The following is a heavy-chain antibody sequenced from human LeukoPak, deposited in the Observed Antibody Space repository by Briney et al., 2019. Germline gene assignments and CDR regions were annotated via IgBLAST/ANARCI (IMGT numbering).Heavy chain of an antibody. CDR3: ARSVTYPYYYGMDV. CDR2: ISSSGSTI. V-gene: IGHV3-11*01. Sequence: GGSLRLSCAASGFTFSDYYMSWIRQAPGKGLEWVSYISSSGSTIYYADSVKGRFTISRDNAKNSLYLQMNSLRAEDTAAYYCARSVTYPYYYGMDVWGQGTTVTVSS. J-gene: IGHJ6*02. D-gene: IGHD3-16*01. CDR1: GFTFSDYY.